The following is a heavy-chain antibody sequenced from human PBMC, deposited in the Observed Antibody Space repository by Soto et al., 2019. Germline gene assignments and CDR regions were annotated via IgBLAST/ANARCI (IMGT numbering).Heavy chain of an antibody. CDR1: GYSFTSYW. CDR3: ERGTPDYYDSSGYYRFDY. J-gene: IGHJ4*02. D-gene: IGHD3-22*01. Sequence: PGESLKFSCKGSGYSFTSYWIGWIRQMPGNGLEWMGIIYPGDSDTRYSPSFQGQVTISADKSISTAYLQWSSLKASDTDMYYCERGTPDYYDSSGYYRFDYWGQGTLVTVSS. CDR2: IYPGDSDT. V-gene: IGHV5-51*01.